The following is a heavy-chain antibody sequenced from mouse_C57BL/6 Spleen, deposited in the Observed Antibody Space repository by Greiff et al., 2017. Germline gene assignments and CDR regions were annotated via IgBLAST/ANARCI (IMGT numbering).Heavy chain of an antibody. CDR2: IYPGSGNT. J-gene: IGHJ2*01. V-gene: IGHV1-66*01. D-gene: IGHD2-4*01. CDR1: GYSFTSYY. Sequence: VQLQQSGPELVKPGASVKISCKASGYSFTSYYIHWVKQRPGQGIEWIGWIYPGSGNTKYNEKFKGKATLTADTSSSTAYMQLSSLTSEDSAVYYCARDDYDVPFDYWGQGTTLTVSS. CDR3: ARDDYDVPFDY.